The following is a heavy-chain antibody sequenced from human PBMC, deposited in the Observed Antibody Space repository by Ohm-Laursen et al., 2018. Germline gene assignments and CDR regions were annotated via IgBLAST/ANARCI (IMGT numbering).Heavy chain of an antibody. Sequence: SDTLSLTCTVSGGSISSYYWSWIRQPPGKGLEWIGYIYYSGSTNYNPSLKSRVTISVDTSKNQFSLKLSSVTAADTAVYYCAREAAWGKVDYLGQGTLVTVSS. D-gene: IGHD3-16*01. V-gene: IGHV4-59*01. J-gene: IGHJ4*02. CDR2: IYYSGST. CDR3: AREAAWGKVDY. CDR1: GGSISSYY.